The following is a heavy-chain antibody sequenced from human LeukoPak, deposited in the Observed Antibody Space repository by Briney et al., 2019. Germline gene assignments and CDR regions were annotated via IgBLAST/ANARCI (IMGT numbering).Heavy chain of an antibody. V-gene: IGHV4-30-2*01. Sequence: PSETLSLTCAVSGGSISSGGYSWSWIRQPPGKGLEWIGYIYHSGSTYYNPSLKSRVTISVDRSKNQFSLKLSSVTAADTAVYYCARGMSLTDDAFDIWGQGTMVTVSS. J-gene: IGHJ3*02. CDR2: IYHSGST. CDR3: ARGMSLTDDAFDI. D-gene: IGHD3-9*01. CDR1: GGSISSGGYS.